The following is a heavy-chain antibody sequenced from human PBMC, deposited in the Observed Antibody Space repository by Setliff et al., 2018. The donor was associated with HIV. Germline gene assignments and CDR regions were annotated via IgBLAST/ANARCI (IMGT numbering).Heavy chain of an antibody. CDR1: GFTFTSAW. CDR2: IKSKIDGGTT. V-gene: IGHV3-15*01. Sequence: LRLSCAASGFTFTSAWMSWVRQAPRKGLEWVGRIKSKIDGGTTDYAAPVKGRFTISRDDSKNTLYLQMNSLKTEDTAVYYCTADGGAALDYWGQGTLVTVSS. D-gene: IGHD3-16*01. J-gene: IGHJ4*02. CDR3: TADGGAALDY.